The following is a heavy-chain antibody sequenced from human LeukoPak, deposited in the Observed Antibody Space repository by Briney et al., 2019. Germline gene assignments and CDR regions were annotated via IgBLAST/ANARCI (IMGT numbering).Heavy chain of an antibody. CDR2: ISAYNGNT. Sequence: GASVKVSCKASGYTFTSYGISWVRLAPGQGLEWMGWISAYNGNTNYAQKLQGRVTMTTDTSTSTAYMELRSLRSDDTAVYYCARGGGAAGPLNYYYYGMDVWGQGTTVTVSS. D-gene: IGHD6-13*01. CDR1: GYTFTSYG. CDR3: ARGGGAAGPLNYYYYGMDV. J-gene: IGHJ6*02. V-gene: IGHV1-18*01.